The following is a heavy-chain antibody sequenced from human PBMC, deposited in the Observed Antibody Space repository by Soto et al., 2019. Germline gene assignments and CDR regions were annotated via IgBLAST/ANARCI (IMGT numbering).Heavy chain of an antibody. CDR3: ARVGGTIDGKYYYVMAF. CDR1: VFTFSSYW. D-gene: IGHD3-16*01. CDR2: ISGDGKST. Sequence: PRGSLRLSYSASVFTFSSYWIHWVRQAPGKGLVWVSRISGDGKSTTYADSVRGRFTISRDNAKNTLYLQMHSLTAEDTAMYYCARVGGTIDGKYYYVMAFWGQGTTVTVSS. V-gene: IGHV3-74*01. J-gene: IGHJ6*02.